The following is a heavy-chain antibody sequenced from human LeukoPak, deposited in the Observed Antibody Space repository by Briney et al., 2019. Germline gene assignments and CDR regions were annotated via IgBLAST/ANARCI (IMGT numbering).Heavy chain of an antibody. J-gene: IGHJ4*02. D-gene: IGHD3-22*01. V-gene: IGHV3-23*01. CDR3: AKGLKYYYDSSPSPGMY. Sequence: GGSLRLSCAASGFSVRTTYMSWVRQAPGKGLEWVSAISGSGGSTYYADSVKGRFTISRDNSKNTLYLQMNSLRAEDTAVYYCAKGLKYYYDSSPSPGMYWGQGTLVTVSS. CDR1: GFSVRTTY. CDR2: ISGSGGST.